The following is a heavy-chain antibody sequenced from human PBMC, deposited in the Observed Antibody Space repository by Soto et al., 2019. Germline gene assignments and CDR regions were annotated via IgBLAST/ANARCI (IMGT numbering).Heavy chain of an antibody. CDR1: GYTFTSYD. V-gene: IGHV1-8*01. CDR2: MNPNSGNT. CDR3: ARRYCSSTSCYNWFDP. Sequence: GASVKVSCKASGYTFTSYDINWVRQATGQGLEWMGRMNPNSGNTGYAQKFQGRVTMTRNTSISTAYMGLSSLRSEDTAVYYCARRYCSSTSCYNWFDPWGQGTLVTVSS. D-gene: IGHD2-2*01. J-gene: IGHJ5*02.